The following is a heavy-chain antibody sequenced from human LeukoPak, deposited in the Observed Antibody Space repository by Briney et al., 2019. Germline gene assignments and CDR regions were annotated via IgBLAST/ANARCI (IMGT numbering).Heavy chain of an antibody. J-gene: IGHJ4*02. D-gene: IGHD6-19*01. CDR3: ARGYPVAGFDY. CDR1: GGSISSSNW. CDR2: IYHSGST. Sequence: SETLSLTCAVSGGSISSSNWWSWVRQPPGKGLEWIGEIYHSGSTNYNPSLKSRVTISVVKSKNQFSLKLGSVTAADTAVYYCARGYPVAGFDYWGQGTLVTVSS. V-gene: IGHV4-4*02.